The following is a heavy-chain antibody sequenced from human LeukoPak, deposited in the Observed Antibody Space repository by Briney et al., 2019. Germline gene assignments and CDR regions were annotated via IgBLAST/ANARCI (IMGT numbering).Heavy chain of an antibody. CDR3: ARDLSSSWYED. CDR1: GFTVSSNY. V-gene: IGHV3-66*01. CDR2: IYSGGST. D-gene: IGHD6-13*01. J-gene: IGHJ4*02. Sequence: GGSLRLSCAASGFTVSSNYMSWVRQAPGKGLEWVSVIYSGGSTYYADSVKGRFTISRDNSKNTLYLQMNSLRAEDTAVYYRARDLSSSWYEDWGQGTLVTVSS.